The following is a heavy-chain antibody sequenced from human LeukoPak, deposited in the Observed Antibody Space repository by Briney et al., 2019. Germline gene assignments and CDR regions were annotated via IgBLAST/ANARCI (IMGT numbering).Heavy chain of an antibody. J-gene: IGHJ3*02. CDR2: IYTSEST. Sequence: SETLSLTRTVSVGSISHYYLSWIRPPAGRGLEWIGRIYTSESTNYNPSLQSRVTMSVDTSKNQLSLKLTSLTAAHTAVYYCGREADYSNYDGFRLDAFDMWGQGPIVTVP. V-gene: IGHV4-4*07. CDR1: VGSISHYY. CDR3: GREADYSNYDGFRLDAFDM. D-gene: IGHD4-11*01.